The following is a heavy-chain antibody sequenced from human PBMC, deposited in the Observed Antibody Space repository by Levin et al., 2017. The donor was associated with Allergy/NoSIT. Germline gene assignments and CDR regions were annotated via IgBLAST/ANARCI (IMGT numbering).Heavy chain of an antibody. CDR3: ARASAFSEVADPFDAFDI. CDR1: GYSISSGYY. D-gene: IGHD6-19*01. V-gene: IGHV4-38-2*01. J-gene: IGHJ3*02. Sequence: SQTLSLTCAVSGYSISSGYYWGWIRQPPGKGLEWIGSIYHSGSTYYNPSLKSRVTISVDTSKNQFSLKLSSVTAADTAVYYCARASAFSEVADPFDAFDIWGQGTMVTVSS. CDR2: IYHSGST.